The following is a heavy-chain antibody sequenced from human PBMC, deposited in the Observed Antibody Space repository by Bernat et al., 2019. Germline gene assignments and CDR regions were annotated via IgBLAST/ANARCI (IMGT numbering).Heavy chain of an antibody. V-gene: IGHV3-33*01. CDR2: IWYDGSNK. CDR3: ARDQEKYYYDSSGYSGYYYGMDV. D-gene: IGHD3-22*01. CDR1: GFTFSSYG. J-gene: IGHJ6*02. Sequence: QVQLVESGGGVVQPGGSLRLSCAASGFTFSSYGMHWVRQAPGKGLEWVAVIWYDGSNKYYADSVKGRFTISRDNSKNTLYLQMNSLRAEDTAVYYCARDQEKYYYDSSGYSGYYYGMDVWGQGTTVTVSS.